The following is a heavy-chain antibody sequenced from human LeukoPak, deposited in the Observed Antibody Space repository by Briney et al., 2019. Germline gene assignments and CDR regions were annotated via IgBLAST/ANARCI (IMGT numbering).Heavy chain of an antibody. CDR3: ARDAPLLMVYAILDY. CDR2: ISSSSSTI. D-gene: IGHD2-8*01. Sequence: GGSLRLPCAASGFTFSSYSMNWVRQAPGKGLEWVSYISSSSSTIYYADSVKGRFTISRDNAKNSLYLQMNSLRAEDTAVYYCARDAPLLMVYAILDYWGQGTLVTVSS. J-gene: IGHJ4*02. CDR1: GFTFSSYS. V-gene: IGHV3-48*01.